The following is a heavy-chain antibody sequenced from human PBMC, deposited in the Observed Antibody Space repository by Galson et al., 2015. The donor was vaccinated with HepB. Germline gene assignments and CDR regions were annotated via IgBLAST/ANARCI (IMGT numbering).Heavy chain of an antibody. V-gene: IGHV3-53*01. CDR3: ATTSGYCSSTSCPGGAYYYYYYGMDV. Sequence: SLRLSCAASGFTVSSNYMSWVRQAPGKGLEWVSVIYSGGSTYYADSVKGRFTISGDNSKNTLYLQMNSLRAEDTAVYYCATTSGYCSSTSCPGGAYYYYYYGMDVWGQGTTVTVSS. CDR1: GFTVSSNY. D-gene: IGHD2-2*01. CDR2: IYSGGST. J-gene: IGHJ6*02.